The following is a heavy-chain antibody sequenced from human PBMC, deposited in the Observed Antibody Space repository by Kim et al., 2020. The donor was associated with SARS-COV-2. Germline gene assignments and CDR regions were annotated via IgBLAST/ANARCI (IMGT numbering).Heavy chain of an antibody. Sequence: GGSLRLSCAASGFTFSSYSMYWVRQAPGKGLEWVSSISSSSSYIYYADSVKGRFTISRDNAKNSLYLQMNSLRAEDTAVYYCARDDMVATGGNLFDYWGQGTLVTVSS. J-gene: IGHJ4*02. CDR2: ISSSSSYI. CDR1: GFTFSSYS. V-gene: IGHV3-21*01. D-gene: IGHD5-12*01. CDR3: ARDDMVATGGNLFDY.